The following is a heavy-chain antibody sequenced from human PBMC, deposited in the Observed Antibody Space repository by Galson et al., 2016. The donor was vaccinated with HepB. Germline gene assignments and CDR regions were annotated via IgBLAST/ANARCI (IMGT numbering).Heavy chain of an antibody. CDR3: ARVRSGYSGYANPYYYRMDV. CDR1: GDSVSSNSAT. D-gene: IGHD5-12*01. CDR2: TYYRSKWYN. V-gene: IGHV6-1*01. J-gene: IGHJ6*02. Sequence: CAISGDSVSSNSATWNWIRQSPSRGLEWLGRTYYRSKWYNDYALSVKSRITINPDTSKNQFSLQLNSVTPEDTAVYYCARVRSGYSGYANPYYYRMDVWGQGTTVTVSS.